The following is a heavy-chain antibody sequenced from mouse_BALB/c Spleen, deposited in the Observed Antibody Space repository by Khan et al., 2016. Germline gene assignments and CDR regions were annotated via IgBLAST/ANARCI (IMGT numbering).Heavy chain of an antibody. CDR1: GYTFTSYW. Sequence: QVQLQQSGAELARPGASVKLSCKASGYTFTSYWMQWVKQRPGQGLEWIGAIYPGDGDTRYNQKFKGKATLTADKSSSTAYMQLSSLASEDSAVYYCARSDYGNYFDYWGQGTTLTVSS. CDR2: IYPGDGDT. CDR3: ARSDYGNYFDY. D-gene: IGHD1-2*01. J-gene: IGHJ2*01. V-gene: IGHV1-87*01.